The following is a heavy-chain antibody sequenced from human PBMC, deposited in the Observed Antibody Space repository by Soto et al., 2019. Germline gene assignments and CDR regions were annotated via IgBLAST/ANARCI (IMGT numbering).Heavy chain of an antibody. Sequence: EVQLVESGGGLVKPGGSLRLSCAASGFTFSNAWMSWVRQAPGKGLEWVGRIKSKTDGGTTDYAAPVKGRFTISRDDSKNTLYLQMNSLKTEDTAVYYCTTDPWGYDFWSGYLGWFDPWGQGTLVTVSS. V-gene: IGHV3-15*01. D-gene: IGHD3-3*01. CDR2: IKSKTDGGTT. J-gene: IGHJ5*02. CDR1: GFTFSNAW. CDR3: TTDPWGYDFWSGYLGWFDP.